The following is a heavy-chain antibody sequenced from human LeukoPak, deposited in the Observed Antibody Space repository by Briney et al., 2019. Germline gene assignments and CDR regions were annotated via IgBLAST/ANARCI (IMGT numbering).Heavy chain of an antibody. J-gene: IGHJ4*02. CDR3: ARDRMGAILYFDS. CDR1: GFTFSSYR. D-gene: IGHD1-26*01. V-gene: IGHV3-48*01. Sequence: PAGGSLRLSCAASGFTFSSYRMNWVRQAPGKGLEWVSYISSSTSTIYYADSVKGRFTISRDNSKNTLYLQVNSLRAEDTAVYYCARDRMGAILYFDSWGQGTLVTVSS. CDR2: ISSSTSTI.